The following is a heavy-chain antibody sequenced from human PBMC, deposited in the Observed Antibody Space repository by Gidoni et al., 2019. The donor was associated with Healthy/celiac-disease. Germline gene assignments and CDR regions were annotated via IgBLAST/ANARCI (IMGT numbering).Heavy chain of an antibody. D-gene: IGHD4-17*01. V-gene: IGHV3-21*01. CDR2: ISSSSSYI. CDR1: GFTFSSYS. J-gene: IGHJ5*02. CDR3: ARDYGDYSFGWFDP. Sequence: EVQLVESGGGLVKPGGSLRLSCAASGFTFSSYSMNWVRQAPGKGLEWVSSISSSSSYIYYEDSVKGRFTISRDNAKNSRYLQMNSLRAGDTAVYYCARDYGDYSFGWFDPWGQGTLVTVSS.